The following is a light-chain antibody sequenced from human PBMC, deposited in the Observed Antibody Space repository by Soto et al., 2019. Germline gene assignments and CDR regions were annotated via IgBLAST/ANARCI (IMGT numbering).Light chain of an antibody. CDR2: AAS. CDR1: QSIKSH. J-gene: IGKJ3*01. V-gene: IGKV1-39*01. CDR3: QQTYTIPFT. Sequence: DIQMTQSPSSLSASVGDRVTVTCRASQSIKSHLNWYHQKAGKAPKLLIYAASNLEGGVPSRCSGTGSGTEFTLAISSLQPEDFATYYCQQTYTIPFTVGPGTKVDIK.